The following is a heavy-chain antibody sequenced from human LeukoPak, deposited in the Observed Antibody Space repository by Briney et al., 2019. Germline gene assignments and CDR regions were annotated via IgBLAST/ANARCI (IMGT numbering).Heavy chain of an antibody. Sequence: PSETLSLTCTVSGGSISSSSYYWGWIRQPPGKGLEWIGSIYYSGSTYYNPSLKSRVTISVDTSKNQFSLKLSSVTAADTAVYYCASVVEDFWSGYYQYYFDYWGQGTLVTVSS. J-gene: IGHJ4*02. CDR2: IYYSGST. V-gene: IGHV4-39*01. CDR1: GGSISSSSYY. D-gene: IGHD3-3*01. CDR3: ASVVEDFWSGYYQYYFDY.